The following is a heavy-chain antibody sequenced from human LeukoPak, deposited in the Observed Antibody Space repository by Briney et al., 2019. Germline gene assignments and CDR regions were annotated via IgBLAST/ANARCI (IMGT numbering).Heavy chain of an antibody. D-gene: IGHD2/OR15-2a*01. CDR3: AGGEECIVKK. CDR1: GFTFSTYW. J-gene: IGHJ4*02. Sequence: GGSLRLSCAASGFTFSTYWMNWVRQAPGKGLEWVANIKQDGSAKNYVDSVKGRFTISRDNAKNSLYLEMNSVTGEDAAMYYCAGGEECIVKKWGEGTLVTVSS. V-gene: IGHV3-7*04. CDR2: IKQDGSAK.